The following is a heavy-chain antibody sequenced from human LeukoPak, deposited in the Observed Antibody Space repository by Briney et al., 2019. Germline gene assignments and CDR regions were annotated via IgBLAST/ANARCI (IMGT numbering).Heavy chain of an antibody. J-gene: IGHJ4*02. CDR2: IHPTDGST. CDR1: GYTFSTYY. Sequence: ASVKVSSKPSGYTFSTYYMHWVRQAPGQGLEWLGIIHPTDGSTSYTQKIQGRVTMTRDTATGTVYLELSSLRSEDTAVYWCARANGGGLDYWGQGTLITVSS. D-gene: IGHD3-10*01. V-gene: IGHV1-46*01. CDR3: ARANGGGLDY.